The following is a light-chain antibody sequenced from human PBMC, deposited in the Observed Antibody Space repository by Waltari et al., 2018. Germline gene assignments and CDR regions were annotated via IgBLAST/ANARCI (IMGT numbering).Light chain of an antibody. CDR2: GAS. V-gene: IGKV3-15*01. J-gene: IGKJ4*01. CDR1: QSVSSN. CDR3: XXXNNWPPLT. Sequence: EIVMTQSPATLSVSPGERATLSCRASQSVSSNLAWYQQKPGQAPRLLIYGASTRATGIPARFSGSGSGTEFTLTISSLQSGDFAVXXXXXXNNWPPLTFGGGTKVEIK.